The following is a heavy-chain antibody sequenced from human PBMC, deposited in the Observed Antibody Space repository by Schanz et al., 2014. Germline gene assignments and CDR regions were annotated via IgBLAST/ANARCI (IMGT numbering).Heavy chain of an antibody. CDR2: ISGTTTYT. J-gene: IGHJ4*01. CDR1: GFTFSSYG. D-gene: IGHD6-13*01. CDR3: AREQIMAAAGLVDY. Sequence: EVQLLESGGGLVQPGRSLRLSCAASGFTFSSYGMHWVRQAPGKGLEWVSYISGTTTYTNYADSVKGRFTISRDNAKNSLYLQMNSLRAEDTAVYYCAREQIMAAAGLVDYWGHGTLVTVSS. V-gene: IGHV3-48*04.